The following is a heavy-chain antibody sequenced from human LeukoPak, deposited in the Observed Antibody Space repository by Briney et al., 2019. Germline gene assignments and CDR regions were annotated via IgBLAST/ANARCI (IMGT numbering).Heavy chain of an antibody. CDR2: ISYDGSNK. D-gene: IGHD1-26*01. CDR1: GFTFSSYA. J-gene: IGHJ4*02. Sequence: GGSLRLSCAASGFTFSSYAMHWVRQAPGKGLEWVAVISYDGSNKYYADSVKGRFTISRDNSKNTLYLQMNSLRAEDTAVYYCARDAAGATADYWGQGTLVTVSS. V-gene: IGHV3-30*04. CDR3: ARDAAGATADY.